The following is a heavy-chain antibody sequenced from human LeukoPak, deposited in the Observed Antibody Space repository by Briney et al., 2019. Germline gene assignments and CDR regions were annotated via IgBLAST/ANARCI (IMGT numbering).Heavy chain of an antibody. D-gene: IGHD5/OR15-5a*01. CDR3: ARVGIVSTTGKGSLDY. V-gene: IGHV4-31*03. Sequence: SQTLSLTCTVSGGSISSGGYYWTWIRQHPGTGLEWIGYIDKRGSTYYNPSLKSRATISVDTSENQFSLKVNSVTEADTAVYYCARVGIVSTTGKGSLDYWGQGTLVTVSS. J-gene: IGHJ4*02. CDR1: GGSISSGGYY. CDR2: IDKRGST.